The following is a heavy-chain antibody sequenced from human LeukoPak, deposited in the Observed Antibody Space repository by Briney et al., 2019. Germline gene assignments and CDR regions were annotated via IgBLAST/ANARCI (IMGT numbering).Heavy chain of an antibody. CDR3: ARVGEYSSGWYPD. Sequence: SVKVSCKASGGTFSSYAISWVRQAPGQGLEWMGGIIPIFGTANYAQKFQGRVTITADGSTSTAYMELSSLRSEDTAVYYCARVGEYSSGWYPDWGQGTLVTVSS. J-gene: IGHJ4*02. V-gene: IGHV1-69*13. CDR2: IIPIFGTA. D-gene: IGHD6-19*01. CDR1: GGTFSSYA.